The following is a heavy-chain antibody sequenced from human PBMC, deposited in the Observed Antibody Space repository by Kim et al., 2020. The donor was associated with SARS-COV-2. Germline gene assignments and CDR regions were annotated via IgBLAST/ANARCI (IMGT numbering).Heavy chain of an antibody. Sequence: GGSLRLSCTASGFTFGDYAMSWFRQAPGKGLEWVGFIRSKAYGGTTEYAASVKGRFTISRDDSKSIAYLQMNSLKTEDTAVYYCTREDRSSSWYQQWLVLPDYWGQGTLVTVSS. J-gene: IGHJ4*02. V-gene: IGHV3-49*03. CDR2: IRSKAYGGTT. CDR1: GFTFGDYA. CDR3: TREDRSSSWYQQWLVLPDY. D-gene: IGHD6-13*01.